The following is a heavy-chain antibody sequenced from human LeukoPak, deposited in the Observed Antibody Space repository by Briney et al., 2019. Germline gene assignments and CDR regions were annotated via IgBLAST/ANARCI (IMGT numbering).Heavy chain of an antibody. CDR3: ARDLAYDSSGHYSGPY. CDR1: GFTFSNYW. CDR2: VGTDGSDP. J-gene: IGHJ4*02. Sequence: GGSLRLSCAASGFTFSNYWMHWFCQAPGEGLVWVSRVGTDGSDPKYADSVKGRFTISRDNAKNTLYLQMSSLRAEDTAVYYCARDLAYDSSGHYSGPYWGQGTLVTVSS. D-gene: IGHD3-22*01. V-gene: IGHV3-74*03.